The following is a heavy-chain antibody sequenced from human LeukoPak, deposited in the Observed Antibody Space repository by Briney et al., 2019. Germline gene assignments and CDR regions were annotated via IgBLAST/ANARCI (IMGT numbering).Heavy chain of an antibody. D-gene: IGHD6-19*01. CDR1: GYTFTDFG. CDR2: ISAYTGNT. V-gene: IGHV1-18*01. CDR3: ARDQQWMVRGMCYFDY. J-gene: IGHJ4*02. Sequence: ASVKVSCKASGYTFTDFGISWVRQAPGQGLEWMGWISAYTGNTNYAQNLQGRVTMTTDTPTTTAYMELRSLRSDDTAVYCCARDQQWMVRGMCYFDYWGQGTLVTVSS.